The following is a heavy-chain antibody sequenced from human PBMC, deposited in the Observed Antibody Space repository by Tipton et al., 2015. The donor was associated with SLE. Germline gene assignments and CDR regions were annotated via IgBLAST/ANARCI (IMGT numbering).Heavy chain of an antibody. V-gene: IGHV3-53*01. CDR3: AKDFFGVVVSANLFDF. CDR1: GFNVSRNY. CDR2: IYRAGTT. D-gene: IGHD2-21*02. Sequence: SLRLSCAASGFNVSRNYMSWVRQAPGKGLEWVSIIYRAGTTFYADSVKGRFTISRDNSKNTLYLQMNSLRAEDTAVYYCAKDFFGVVVSANLFDFWGQGTLVTVSS. J-gene: IGHJ4*02.